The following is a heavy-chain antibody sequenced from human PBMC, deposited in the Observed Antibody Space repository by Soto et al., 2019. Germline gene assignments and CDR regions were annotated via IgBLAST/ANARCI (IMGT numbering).Heavy chain of an antibody. V-gene: IGHV3-73*01. CDR3: TTRGDGYNADYDY. CDR2: IRSKANSYAT. D-gene: IGHD5-18*01. J-gene: IGHJ4*02. Sequence: EVQLVESGGGLVQPGGSLKLSCAASGFIFSGSAIHWVRQASGEGLEGVGRIRSKANSYATACAASLKGRFTISRDDSKNPAYLQMNSLKTEDTAVYYCTTRGDGYNADYDYWGQGTLVTVSS. CDR1: GFIFSGSA.